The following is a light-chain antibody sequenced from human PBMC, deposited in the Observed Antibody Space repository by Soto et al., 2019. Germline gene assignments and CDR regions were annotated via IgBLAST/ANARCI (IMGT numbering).Light chain of an antibody. CDR2: NTN. J-gene: IGLJ7*01. CDR3: VLYMGSGIAV. Sequence: QTVVTQEPSFSVSPGGTVTLTCGLSSGSVSSSYYPSWYQQTPGQAPRTLIFNTNTRSSGVPDRFSGSILGNKAALTITGAQADDESDYYCVLYMGSGIAVFGGGTQLIVL. CDR1: SGSVSSSYY. V-gene: IGLV8-61*01.